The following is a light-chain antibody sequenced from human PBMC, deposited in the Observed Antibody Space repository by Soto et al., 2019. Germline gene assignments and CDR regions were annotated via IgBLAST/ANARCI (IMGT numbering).Light chain of an antibody. CDR2: GAS. J-gene: IGKJ1*01. CDR3: QQYNNWPRT. V-gene: IGKV3-15*01. CDR1: QSVSRK. Sequence: EIVLTQSPATLSLSPGERATLSCRASQSVSRKLAWYQQKPGQAPRLLIYGASTRATGIPARFSGSGSGTEFTLTISSLQSEDFAVYYCQQYNNWPRTFGQGTKVDI.